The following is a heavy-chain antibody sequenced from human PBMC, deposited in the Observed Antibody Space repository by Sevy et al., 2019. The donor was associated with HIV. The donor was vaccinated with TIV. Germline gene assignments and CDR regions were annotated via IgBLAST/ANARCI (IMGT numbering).Heavy chain of an antibody. Sequence: GGSLRLSCTISGFTFSSYWMSWVRQAPGKGLEWMANINEDESKKYYVNSVKGRFTISRDNAKNSLFLQMNSLRAEDTAVYYCARSSGDYWGQGTLVTVSS. CDR3: ARSSGDY. CDR1: GFTFSSYW. J-gene: IGHJ4*02. D-gene: IGHD6-6*01. CDR2: INEDESKK. V-gene: IGHV3-7*01.